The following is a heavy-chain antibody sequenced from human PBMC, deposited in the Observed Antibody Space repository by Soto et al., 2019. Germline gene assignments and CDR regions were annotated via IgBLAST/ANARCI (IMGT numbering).Heavy chain of an antibody. CDR1: GYSFTSYG. J-gene: IGHJ6*02. Sequence: ASVKVSCKASGYSFTSYGIGWVRQVPGQGPEWMGWINPYNGRTNYAQSVKGRVVMTTDISTNTVYLELRSLRSDDSAIYYCGRCRTDSYAMDVWGQGTTVTVSS. CDR3: GRCRTDSYAMDV. V-gene: IGHV1-18*01. D-gene: IGHD5-18*01. CDR2: INPYNGRT.